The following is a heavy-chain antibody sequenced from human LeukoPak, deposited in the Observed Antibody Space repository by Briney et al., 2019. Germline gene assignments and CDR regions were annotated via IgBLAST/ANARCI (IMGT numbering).Heavy chain of an antibody. CDR3: ARDNRAVIAAAADAFDI. CDR2: INPNSGGT. J-gene: IGHJ3*02. D-gene: IGHD6-13*01. CDR1: GYTFTGYY. V-gene: IGHV1-2*06. Sequence: ASVKVSCKASGYTFTGYYMHWVRQAPGQGLEWMGRINPNSGGTNYAQKFQGRVTMTRDTSISTAFMELSRLRSDDTAVYYCARDNRAVIAAAADAFDIWGQGTMVTVSS.